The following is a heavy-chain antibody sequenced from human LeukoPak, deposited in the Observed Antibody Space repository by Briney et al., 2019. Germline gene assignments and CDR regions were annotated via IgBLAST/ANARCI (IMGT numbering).Heavy chain of an antibody. J-gene: IGHJ4*02. D-gene: IGHD4-17*01. V-gene: IGHV1-3*03. CDR3: ARDYGDYPFDY. Sequence: ASVKVSCKASGYTFTYYVIHWVRQAPGQSLEWMGWINAGNGNTKYSQEFQGRLTITRDTSASTAYMELSSLRSEDMAVYYCARDYGDYPFDYWGQGTLVTVSS. CDR2: INAGNGNT. CDR1: GYTFTYYV.